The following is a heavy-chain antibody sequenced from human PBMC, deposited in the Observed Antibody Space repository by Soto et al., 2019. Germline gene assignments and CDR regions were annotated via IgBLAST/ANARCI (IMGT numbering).Heavy chain of an antibody. Sequence: PGGSLRLSCVASGITFGIRAMRWVRHAPGEGLEWVSIITDTGGDTKYADSVRGRFTISRDNSKNTLYLQMSSLRVEDSAVYYCARGPTDAYPGSRIFDFWGRGTLVTVSS. V-gene: IGHV3-23*01. J-gene: IGHJ4*02. D-gene: IGHD3-10*01. CDR3: ARGPTDAYPGSRIFDF. CDR2: ITDTGGDT. CDR1: GITFGIRA.